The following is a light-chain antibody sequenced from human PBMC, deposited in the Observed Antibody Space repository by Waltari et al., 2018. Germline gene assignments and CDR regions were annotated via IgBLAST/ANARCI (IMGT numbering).Light chain of an antibody. V-gene: IGKV1-39*01. CDR3: QQAYNTPSIT. J-gene: IGKJ5*01. Sequence: DIQMTQSPSSLSASVGDRVTITCRASESIGYYLNWYQQRPGQTPDLLIYSASSLQDGVPSRFTGSGSGTVFTLTISSLQSEDSATYYCQQAYNTPSITFGQGTRLEIK. CDR2: SAS. CDR1: ESIGYY.